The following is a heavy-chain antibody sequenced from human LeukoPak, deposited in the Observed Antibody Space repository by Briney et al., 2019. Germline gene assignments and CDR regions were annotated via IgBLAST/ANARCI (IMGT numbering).Heavy chain of an antibody. CDR3: ATYCSGGSCYSDLGLLDY. CDR1: GYTFTSYD. J-gene: IGHJ4*02. V-gene: IGHV1-8*01. D-gene: IGHD2-15*01. Sequence: ASVKVSCKASGYTFTSYDINWVRQATGQGLEWMGWMNPNSGNTGYAQKLQGRVTMTTDTSTSTAYMELRSLRSDDTAVYYCATYCSGGSCYSDLGLLDYWGQGTLVTVSS. CDR2: MNPNSGNT.